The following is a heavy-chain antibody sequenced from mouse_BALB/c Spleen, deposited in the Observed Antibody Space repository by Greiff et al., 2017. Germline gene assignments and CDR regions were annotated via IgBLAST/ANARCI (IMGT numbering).Heavy chain of an antibody. V-gene: IGHV1-9*01. CDR1: GYTFSSYW. CDR3: ARSRRYDEPPFAY. J-gene: IGHJ3*01. D-gene: IGHD2-14*01. CDR2: ILPGSGST. Sequence: QVQLQQSGAELMKPGASVKISCKATGYTFSSYWIEWVKQRPGHGLEWIGEILPGSGSTNYNEKFKGKATFTADTSSNTAYMQLSSLTSEDSAVYYCARSRRYDEPPFAYWGQGTLVTVSA.